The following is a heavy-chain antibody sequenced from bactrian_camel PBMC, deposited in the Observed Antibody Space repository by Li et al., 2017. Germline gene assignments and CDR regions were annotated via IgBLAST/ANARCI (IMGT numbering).Heavy chain of an antibody. CDR3: AAESKCQFVIAGPAPILYRYKH. CDR1: GYTNGIQY. CDR2: IATGSGNT. D-gene: IGHD6*01. J-gene: IGHJ4*01. V-gene: IGHV3S54*01. Sequence: QVQLVESGGDSVQTGGSLRLSCVVSGYTNGIQYMAWFRQAPGEEREGVASIATGSGNTYYADSVEGRFTISKDNAKNTLYLQMTDLKPEDTAVYSCAAESKCQFVIAGPAPILYRYKHRGQGTQVTVS.